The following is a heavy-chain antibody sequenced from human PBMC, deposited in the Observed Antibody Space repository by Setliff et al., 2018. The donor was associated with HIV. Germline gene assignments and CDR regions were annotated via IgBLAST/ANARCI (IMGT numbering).Heavy chain of an antibody. J-gene: IGHJ5*02. CDR1: GGSFGAYY. V-gene: IGHV4-34*01. CDR3: ARIGSGWSVGWFDP. D-gene: IGHD6-13*01. Sequence: LSLTCAVYGGSFGAYYWSWIRQTPGKGLEWIGEINHSGGTNYSPSLRSRVSISIDTSKNQLSLKLRSVTAADTAVYYCARIGSGWSVGWFDPWGQGTLVTVSS. CDR2: INHSGGT.